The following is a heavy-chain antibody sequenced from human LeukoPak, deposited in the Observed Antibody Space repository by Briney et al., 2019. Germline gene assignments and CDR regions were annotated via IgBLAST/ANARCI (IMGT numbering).Heavy chain of an antibody. CDR2: ISSSSYI. D-gene: IGHD2-15*01. CDR3: ARDPTPRYCSGGSCYTHYGMDV. CDR1: GFTFSSYS. V-gene: IGHV3-21*01. J-gene: IGHJ6*02. Sequence: GGSLRLSCAASGFTFSSYSMNWVRQAPGKGLEWVSSISSSSYIYYADSVKGRFTISRDNAKNSLYLQMNSLRAEDTAVYYCARDPTPRYCSGGSCYTHYGMDVWGQGTTVTVSS.